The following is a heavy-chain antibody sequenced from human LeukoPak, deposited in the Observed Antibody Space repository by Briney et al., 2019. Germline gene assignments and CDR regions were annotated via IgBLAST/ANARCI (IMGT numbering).Heavy chain of an antibody. CDR1: GFTFSSYS. J-gene: IGHJ4*02. CDR3: AKKGYYDGSGYYMYYFDH. D-gene: IGHD3-22*01. Sequence: GGSLRLSCAASGFTFSSYSMNWVRQAPGKGLEWVSSISSSSSYIYYADSVKGRFTISRDNAKNSMYLQMNSLRAEDTAVYYCAKKGYYDGSGYYMYYFDHWGQGTLVTVSS. CDR2: ISSSSSYI. V-gene: IGHV3-21*04.